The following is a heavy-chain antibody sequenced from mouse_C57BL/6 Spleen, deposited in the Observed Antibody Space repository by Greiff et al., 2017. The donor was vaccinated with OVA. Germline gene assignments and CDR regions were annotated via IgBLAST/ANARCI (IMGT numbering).Heavy chain of an antibody. CDR2: ISSGGDYI. Sequence: EVQLQESGEGLVKPGGSLKLSCAASGFTFSSYAMSWVRQTPEKRLEWVAYISSGGDYIYYADTVKGRFTISRDNARNTLYLQMSSLKSEDTAMYYCTRAEGYSNYVAWFAYWGQGTLVTVSA. V-gene: IGHV5-9-1*02. D-gene: IGHD2-5*01. CDR3: TRAEGYSNYVAWFAY. J-gene: IGHJ3*01. CDR1: GFTFSSYA.